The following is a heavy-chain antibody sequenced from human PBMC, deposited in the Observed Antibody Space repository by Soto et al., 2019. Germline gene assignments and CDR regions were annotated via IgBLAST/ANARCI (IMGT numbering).Heavy chain of an antibody. D-gene: IGHD3-22*01. V-gene: IGHV3-30*03. Sequence: GGSLRLSCAASGFTFSSYGMHWVRQAPGKGLEWVALISSDGGNKYYADSVKGRFTISRDNSKNTLFLQMNSLRAEDAAVYYCARDTYYYDTSGYYYANWGLGTLVTVPQ. CDR3: ARDTYYYDTSGYYYAN. CDR1: GFTFSSYG. J-gene: IGHJ4*02. CDR2: ISSDGGNK.